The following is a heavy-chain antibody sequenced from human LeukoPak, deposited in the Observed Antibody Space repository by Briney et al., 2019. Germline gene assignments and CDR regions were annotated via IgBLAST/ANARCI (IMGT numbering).Heavy chain of an antibody. Sequence: PSETLSLTCTVSGCSISTSSYYWGWVRQPPGKGLEWIGSIYYSGSTNYNPSLKSRVTISVDKSKNQFSLKLSSVTAADTAVYYCARVQVWYISIDYWGQGTLVTVSS. D-gene: IGHD1-1*01. CDR1: GCSISTSSYY. CDR2: IYYSGST. J-gene: IGHJ4*02. V-gene: IGHV4-39*07. CDR3: ARVQVWYISIDY.